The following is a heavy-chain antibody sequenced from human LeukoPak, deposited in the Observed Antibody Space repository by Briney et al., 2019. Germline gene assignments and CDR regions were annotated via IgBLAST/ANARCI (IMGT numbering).Heavy chain of an antibody. CDR1: GYTFTSYG. CDR2: ISAYNGNT. D-gene: IGHD6-13*01. J-gene: IGHJ5*02. V-gene: IGHV1-18*01. CDR3: ARESSIPAAGTVGNWFDP. Sequence: GASVKVSCKASGYTFTSYGISWVRQAPGQGLEWMGWISAYNGNTNYAQKFQGRVTMTRDTSISTAYMELSGLTSDDTAVYYCARESSIPAAGTVGNWFDPWGQGTLVTVSS.